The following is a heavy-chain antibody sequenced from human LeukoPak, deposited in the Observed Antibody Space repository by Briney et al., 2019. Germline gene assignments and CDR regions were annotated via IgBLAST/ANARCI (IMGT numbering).Heavy chain of an antibody. CDR3: ARANYDYVLGD. D-gene: IGHD3-16*01. CDR1: GGSITSNTNY. CDR2: IYYSGTT. V-gene: IGHV4-39*07. Sequence: SETLSLTCTVSGGSITSNTNYWGWIRQPPGKGLEWIGNIYYSGTTYYNPSLKSRVTISVDTSKNQFSLKLSSVTAADTAVYYCARANYDYVLGDWGQGTLVTVSS. J-gene: IGHJ4*02.